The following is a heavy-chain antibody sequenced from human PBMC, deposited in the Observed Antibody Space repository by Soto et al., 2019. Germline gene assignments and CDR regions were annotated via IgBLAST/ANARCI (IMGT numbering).Heavy chain of an antibody. J-gene: IGHJ6*02. CDR3: AREIYVFWSGTRSGYSYYGMDV. CDR2: IYYSGST. CDR1: GGSISSYY. Sequence: SETLSLTCTVSGGSISSYYWSWIRQPPGKGLEWIGYIYYSGSTNYNPSLKSRVTISVDTSKNQFSLKLSSVTAADTAVYYCAREIYVFWSGTRSGYSYYGMDVWGQGTTVTVSS. D-gene: IGHD3-3*01. V-gene: IGHV4-59*01.